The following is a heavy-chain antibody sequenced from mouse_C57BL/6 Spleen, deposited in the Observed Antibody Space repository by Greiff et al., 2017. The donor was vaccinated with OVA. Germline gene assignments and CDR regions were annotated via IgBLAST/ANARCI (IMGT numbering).Heavy chain of an antibody. Sequence: EVQLVESGGGLVKPGGSLKLSCAASGFTFSDYGMHWVRQAPEKGLEWVAYISSGSSTIYYADTVKGRFTISRDNAKNTLFLQMTSLRSEDTAMYYCARDYYGSSSYFGYWGQGTTLTVSS. V-gene: IGHV5-17*01. J-gene: IGHJ2*01. CDR2: ISSGSSTI. CDR1: GFTFSDYG. D-gene: IGHD1-1*01. CDR3: ARDYYGSSSYFGY.